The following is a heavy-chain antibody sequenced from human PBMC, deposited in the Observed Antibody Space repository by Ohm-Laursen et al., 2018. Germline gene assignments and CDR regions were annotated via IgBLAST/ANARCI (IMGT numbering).Heavy chain of an antibody. J-gene: IGHJ3*02. CDR3: ARVGVRKLRGINGFDI. D-gene: IGHD3-10*01. Sequence: SDTLSLTCTVSGGSIRSYYWGWIRQPPGKGLEWIGYIYYSGSTNYNPSLKSRVTISVDTSKNQFSLKLSSVTAADTAVYYCARVGVRKLRGINGFDIWGPGTMVTVSS. V-gene: IGHV4-59*07. CDR1: GGSIRSYY. CDR2: IYYSGST.